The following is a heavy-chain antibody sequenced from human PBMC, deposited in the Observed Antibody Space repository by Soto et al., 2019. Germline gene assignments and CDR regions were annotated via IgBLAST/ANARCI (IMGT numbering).Heavy chain of an antibody. Sequence: EVQLVESGGGLVKPGGSLRLSRAASGFTFNSYSMNWVRQAPGKGLEWVSSMSRSSRYIYYADSVKGRFTISRDNAKNSVYLQMNSLRAEDTAVYYCARDGGVAATLANYFDYWGQGTLVTVSS. V-gene: IGHV3-21*01. J-gene: IGHJ4*02. CDR3: ARDGGVAATLANYFDY. CDR2: MSRSSRYI. D-gene: IGHD2-15*01. CDR1: GFTFNSYS.